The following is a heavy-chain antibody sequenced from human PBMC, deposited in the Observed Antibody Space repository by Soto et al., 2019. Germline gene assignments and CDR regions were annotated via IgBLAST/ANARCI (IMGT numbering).Heavy chain of an antibody. V-gene: IGHV1-46*01. CDR1: GYTFTSYY. J-gene: IGHJ4*02. CDR3: ARAPGPSSGHIFPSGYFDY. Sequence: QVQLVQSGAEVKKPGASVKVSCKASGYTFTSYYMHWVRQAPGQGLEWMGIINPSGGSTSYAQKFQGRVTMTRDTSTSTVYMELSSLRSEDTAVYYCARAPGPSSGHIFPSGYFDYWGQGTLVTVSS. CDR2: INPSGGST. D-gene: IGHD6-19*01.